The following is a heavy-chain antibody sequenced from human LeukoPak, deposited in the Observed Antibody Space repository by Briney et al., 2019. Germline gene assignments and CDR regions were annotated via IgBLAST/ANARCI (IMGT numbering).Heavy chain of an antibody. CDR1: GYTFTGYY. J-gene: IGHJ4*02. D-gene: IGHD6-19*01. Sequence: ASVKVSCKASGYTFTGYYIHWVRQAPGQGLEWMGWINCNSGGTNYAQKFQGSVTMTRDTSISTVYMEVSSLRSDDTAVYYCARDRYNSGWYFDYWGQGTLVTVSS. V-gene: IGHV1-2*02. CDR3: ARDRYNSGWYFDY. CDR2: INCNSGGT.